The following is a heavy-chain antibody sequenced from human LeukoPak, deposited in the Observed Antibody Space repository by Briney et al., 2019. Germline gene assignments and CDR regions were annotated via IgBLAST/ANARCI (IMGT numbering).Heavy chain of an antibody. J-gene: IGHJ4*02. CDR2: IYYSGST. D-gene: IGHD3-10*01. Sequence: SETLSLTCTVSGGSISSYHWSWIRQPPGKGLEWIGYIYYSGSTNYNPSLKSRVTISVDTSKNQFSLKLSSVTAADTAVYYCARRGFGENFDYWGQGTLVTVSS. CDR3: ARRGFGENFDY. V-gene: IGHV4-59*01. CDR1: GGSISSYH.